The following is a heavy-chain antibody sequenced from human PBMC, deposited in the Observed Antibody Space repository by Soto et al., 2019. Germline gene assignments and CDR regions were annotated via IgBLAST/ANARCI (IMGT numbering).Heavy chain of an antibody. CDR1: GGSVSSGSYY. CDR2: IYYSGST. J-gene: IGHJ6*02. Sequence: SETLSLTCTVSGGSVSSGSYYWSWIRQPPGKGLEWIGYIYYSGSTNYNHSLKSRVTISVDTSKNQFSLKLSSVTAADTAVYYCARVLRDYYYYYGMDVWGQGTTVTVSS. CDR3: ARVLRDYYYYYGMDV. V-gene: IGHV4-61*01. D-gene: IGHD3-3*01.